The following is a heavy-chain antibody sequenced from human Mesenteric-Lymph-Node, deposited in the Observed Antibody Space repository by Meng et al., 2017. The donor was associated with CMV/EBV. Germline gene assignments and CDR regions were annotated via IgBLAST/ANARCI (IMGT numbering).Heavy chain of an antibody. CDR1: GLTFSSAW. J-gene: IGHJ6*02. V-gene: IGHV3-15*01. CDR3: TTGLGICGMDL. Sequence: GESLKISCAASGLTFSSAWMSWVRQAPGKGLEWVGRIKSKTDGETADYAAPVKGRFTISRDDSKTTLYLQMNSLKTEDTAIYYCTTGLGICGMDLWGQGTTVTVSS. CDR2: IKSKTDGETA. D-gene: IGHD1-14*01.